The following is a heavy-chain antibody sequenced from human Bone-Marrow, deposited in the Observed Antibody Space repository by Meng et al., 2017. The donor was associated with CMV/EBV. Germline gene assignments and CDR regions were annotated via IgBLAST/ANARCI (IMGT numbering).Heavy chain of an antibody. CDR3: ARSPRYSSGWYIDH. J-gene: IGHJ4*02. CDR1: GFTFSSYW. Sequence: GESLKISCAASGFTFSSYWMHWVRQAPGKGLVWVSRINSDGSATSYADSVKGRFTISRDNAKNTLYLQMNNQRVQDTAVYYCARSPRYSSGWYIDHLGQGTLVTVSS. V-gene: IGHV3-74*01. D-gene: IGHD6-19*01. CDR2: INSDGSAT.